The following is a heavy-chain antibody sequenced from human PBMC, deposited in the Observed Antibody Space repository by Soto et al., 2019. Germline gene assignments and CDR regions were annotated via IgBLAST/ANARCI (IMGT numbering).Heavy chain of an antibody. CDR3: ARAGAAPYYYYGMDV. V-gene: IGHV1-46*01. CDR2: INPSGDT. Sequence: ASVKVSCKASGDTFTSYYMHWVRQAPGHGLEWMGIINPSGDTSYAQKFQGRVTMTRDTSTSTVYMELRSLRSDDTAVYYCARAGAAPYYYYGMDVWGQGTRITVSS. CDR1: GDTFTSYY. J-gene: IGHJ6*02. D-gene: IGHD2-15*01.